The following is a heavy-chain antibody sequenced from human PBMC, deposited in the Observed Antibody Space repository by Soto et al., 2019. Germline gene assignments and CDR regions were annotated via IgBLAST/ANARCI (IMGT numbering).Heavy chain of an antibody. CDR1: GFTFSSYA. CDR3: AKGFRYISGRDWFDP. V-gene: IGHV3-23*01. CDR2: ISGSGDST. J-gene: IGHJ5*02. D-gene: IGHD6-19*01. Sequence: GGSLRLSCAASGFTFSSYAMTWVRQAPGKGLEWVSTISGSGDSTYYADSVKGRFTISRDNSKNTLYLQMNSLRAEDTAVYYCAKGFRYISGRDWFDPWGQGTLVTVSS.